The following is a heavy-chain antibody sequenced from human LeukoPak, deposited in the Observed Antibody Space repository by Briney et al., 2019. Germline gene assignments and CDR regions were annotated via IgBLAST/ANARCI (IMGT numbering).Heavy chain of an antibody. CDR1: GYTFTSYY. CDR3: ARATGRVGVTAIPPPDL. Sequence: ASVKVSCKASGYTFTSYYMHWVRQARGQGLEWMGVINPSGGSTSYAQKFQGRVTMTRDTSTSTVYMELSSLRSEDTAVYYCARATGRVGVTAIPPPDLWGRGTLVTVSS. J-gene: IGHJ2*01. V-gene: IGHV1-46*01. D-gene: IGHD2-21*02. CDR2: INPSGGST.